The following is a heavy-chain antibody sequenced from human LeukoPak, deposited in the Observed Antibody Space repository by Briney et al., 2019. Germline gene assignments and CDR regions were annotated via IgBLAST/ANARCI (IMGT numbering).Heavy chain of an antibody. CDR3: ARVPCRSGGSCYSYYYYGMDV. V-gene: IGHV3-74*01. J-gene: IGHJ6*02. CDR2: INSDGSST. CDR1: GFTFSSYW. D-gene: IGHD2-15*01. Sequence: GGSLRLSCAASGFTFSSYWMHWVRHAPGKGLVWVSRINSDGSSTSYADSVKGRFTISRDNAKNTLYLQMNSLRAEDTAVYYCARVPCRSGGSCYSYYYYGMDVWGQGTTVTVSS.